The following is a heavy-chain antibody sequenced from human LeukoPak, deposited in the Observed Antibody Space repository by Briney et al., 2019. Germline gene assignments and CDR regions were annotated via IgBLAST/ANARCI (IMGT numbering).Heavy chain of an antibody. V-gene: IGHV1-8*01. J-gene: IGHJ5*01. CDR3: VRPPRTSGWYQNCFDS. CDR2: MNPKSGNT. Sequence: GASVKVSCKASGYNFIEYDINWVGQATGQGLEWMGWMNPKSGNTGYAQKFQGRVTMTRNTSINTAYMELTSLRSEDTAMYFCVRPPRTSGWYQNCFDSWGQGTLVTVSS. D-gene: IGHD6-19*01. CDR1: GYNFIEYD.